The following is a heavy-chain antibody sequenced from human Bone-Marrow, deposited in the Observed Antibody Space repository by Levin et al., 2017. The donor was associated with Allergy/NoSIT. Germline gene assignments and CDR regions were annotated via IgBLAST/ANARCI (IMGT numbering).Heavy chain of an antibody. J-gene: IGHJ4*01. CDR3: AKGGTSSFRYYFDS. CDR1: GFTFSSYA. CDR2: TIATGAST. V-gene: IGHV3-23*01. D-gene: IGHD2-2*01. Sequence: GGSLRLSCVGSGFTFSSYAMTWVRQAPGKGLEWVSSTIATGASTYYADSVKGRFTMSRDNFNNSVYLQMTSLTAEDTAVYFCAKGGTSSFRYYFDSWGQGTLVTVS.